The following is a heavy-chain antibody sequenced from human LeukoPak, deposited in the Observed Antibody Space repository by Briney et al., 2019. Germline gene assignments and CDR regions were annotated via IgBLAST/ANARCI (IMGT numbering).Heavy chain of an antibody. D-gene: IGHD3-22*01. J-gene: IGHJ5*02. CDR2: ISAYNGNT. V-gene: IGHV1-18*01. CDR3: ARRPGSSGYDPWFDP. CDR1: GYTFTSYG. Sequence: ASVKVSCKASGYTFTSYGISWVRQAPGQGLEWMGWISAYNGNTNYAQKLQGRVTMTTDTSTSTAYMELRSLRSDDTAVYYCARRPGSSGYDPWFDPWGQGTLVTVSS.